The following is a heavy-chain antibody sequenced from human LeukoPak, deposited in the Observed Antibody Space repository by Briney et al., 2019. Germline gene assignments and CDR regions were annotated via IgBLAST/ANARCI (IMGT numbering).Heavy chain of an antibody. CDR2: FDPEDGET. J-gene: IGHJ4*02. Sequence: ASVKVSCKVSGYTLTELSMHWVRQAPGKGLEWMGGFDPEDGETIYAQKFQGRVTMTEDTSTDTAYMELSSLRSEDTAVYYCATAGSSGWFYYLDYWGQGTLVTVSS. CDR3: ATAGSSGWFYYLDY. CDR1: GYTLTELS. D-gene: IGHD6-19*01. V-gene: IGHV1-24*01.